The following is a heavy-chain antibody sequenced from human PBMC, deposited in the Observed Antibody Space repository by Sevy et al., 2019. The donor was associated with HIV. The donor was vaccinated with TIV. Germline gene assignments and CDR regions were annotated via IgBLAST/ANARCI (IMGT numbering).Heavy chain of an antibody. J-gene: IGHJ6*02. CDR3: AREPYYYGSGSYRPYYYYYGMDV. CDR1: GGSISSGDYY. Sequence: SETLSLTCTVSGGSISSGDYYWSWIRQPPGKGLEGIGYIYYSGSTYYNPSLKSRVTISVDTSKNQFSLKLSSVTAADTAVYYCAREPYYYGSGSYRPYYYYYGMDVWGQGTTVTVSS. D-gene: IGHD3-10*01. CDR2: IYYSGST. V-gene: IGHV4-30-4*01.